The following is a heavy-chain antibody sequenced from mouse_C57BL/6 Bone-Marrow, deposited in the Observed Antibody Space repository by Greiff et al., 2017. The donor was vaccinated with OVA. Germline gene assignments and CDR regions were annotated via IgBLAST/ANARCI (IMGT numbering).Heavy chain of an antibody. J-gene: IGHJ4*01. Sequence: EVKLQESGEGLVKPGGSLKLSCAASGFTFSSYAMSWVRQTPEKRLEWVAYISSGGDYLYYADTVKGRFTISRDNARNTLYLQMSSLKSEDTAMYYCTRLLDAMDYWGQGTSVTVSS. V-gene: IGHV5-9-1*02. D-gene: IGHD2-1*01. CDR2: ISSGGDYL. CDR1: GFTFSSYA. CDR3: TRLLDAMDY.